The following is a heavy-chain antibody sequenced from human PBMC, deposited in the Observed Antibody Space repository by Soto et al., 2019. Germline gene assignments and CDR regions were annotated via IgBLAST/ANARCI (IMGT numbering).Heavy chain of an antibody. J-gene: IGHJ4*02. CDR2: INDSGST. Sequence: ASDTLSLTFAFYCGSFMGYYWSWIRQPPGKGLEWIGEINDSGSTNYNPSLKSRVTISVDTSKNQFSLKLSSVTAADTAVYYCARGRPIYPGTIFGVVRYYFDYWGQGTLVTVSS. CDR3: ARGRPIYPGTIFGVVRYYFDY. CDR1: CGSFMGYY. D-gene: IGHD3-3*01. V-gene: IGHV4-34*01.